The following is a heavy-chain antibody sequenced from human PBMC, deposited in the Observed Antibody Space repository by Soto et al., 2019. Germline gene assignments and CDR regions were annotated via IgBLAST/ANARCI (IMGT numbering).Heavy chain of an antibody. Sequence: GGSLRLSCAASGFTFSSYAMSWVRQAPGKGLEWISAISGSGGSTYYADSVKGRFTISRDNSKNTLYLQMNSLRAEDTAVYYCAKGHTPGHYYYGMDVWGQGTTVTVSS. CDR3: AKGHTPGHYYYGMDV. CDR2: ISGSGGST. CDR1: GFTFSSYA. V-gene: IGHV3-23*01. J-gene: IGHJ6*02. D-gene: IGHD5-18*01.